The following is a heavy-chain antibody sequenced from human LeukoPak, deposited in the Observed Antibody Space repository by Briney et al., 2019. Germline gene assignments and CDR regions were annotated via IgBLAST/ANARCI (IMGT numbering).Heavy chain of an antibody. Sequence: SETLSLTCTVSGGSISSYYWSWIRQPPGKGLEWIGYIYYSGSTNYNPSLKSRVIISVDTSKNQFSLKLSSVTAADTAVYYCARGGGIAAARYWEIDYWGQGTLVTVSS. CDR3: ARGGGIAAARYWEIDY. D-gene: IGHD6-13*01. J-gene: IGHJ4*02. CDR2: IYYSGST. V-gene: IGHV4-59*08. CDR1: GGSISSYY.